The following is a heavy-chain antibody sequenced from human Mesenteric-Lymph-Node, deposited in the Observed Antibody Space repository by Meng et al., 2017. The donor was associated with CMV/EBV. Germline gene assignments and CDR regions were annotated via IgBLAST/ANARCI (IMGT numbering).Heavy chain of an antibody. Sequence: GESLKISCAASEFVFSSHGMHWVRQAPGKGLEWVSFIRYDGKNEYHIDSVKGRFTISRDNYKNTLYLQMNSLRVEDTAVYYCAKVGYTTGDYWGQGTLVTVSS. CDR1: EFVFSSHG. D-gene: IGHD5-24*01. J-gene: IGHJ4*02. V-gene: IGHV3-30*02. CDR3: AKVGYTTGDY. CDR2: IRYDGKNE.